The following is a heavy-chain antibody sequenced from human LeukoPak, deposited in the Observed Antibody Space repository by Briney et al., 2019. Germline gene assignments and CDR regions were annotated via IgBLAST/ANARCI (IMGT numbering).Heavy chain of an antibody. CDR1: GFTFRNYA. J-gene: IGHJ6*02. CDR3: AKGLYDYALDV. V-gene: IGHV3-23*01. Sequence: GGSLRLSCAASGFTFRNYAMTWVRQAPGKGLDWVALVGARDGRTYYADPVKGRFTISRDNFKNTLYLQMNSLRAEDTAIYYCAKGLYDYALDVWGQGTAVTVSS. CDR2: VGARDGRT.